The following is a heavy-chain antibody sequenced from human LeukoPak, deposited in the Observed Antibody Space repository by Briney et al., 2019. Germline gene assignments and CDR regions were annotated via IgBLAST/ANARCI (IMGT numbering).Heavy chain of an antibody. J-gene: IGHJ4*02. CDR2: ISGSGVST. CDR1: GFTFSSYA. D-gene: IGHD3-10*01. CDR3: AKENTFYYGSGSSFDY. Sequence: PGGSLRLSCAASGFTFSSYAMSWVRQAPGKGLEWVTAISGSGVSTYYADSVKGRFTISRDNSRNTLYLQVNSLGAEDTAMYYCAKENTFYYGSGSSFDYWGQGTRVTVSS. V-gene: IGHV3-23*01.